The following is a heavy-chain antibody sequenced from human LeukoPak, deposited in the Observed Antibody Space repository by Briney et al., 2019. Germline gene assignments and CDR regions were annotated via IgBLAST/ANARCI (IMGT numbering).Heavy chain of an antibody. Sequence: GGSLRLSCAASGFTFSSYAMHWVRQAPGKGLEWVANIKRDGSEKYYVDSVKGRFTISRDNAKNSLYLQMNSLRAEDTAVYYCARDRGVSYFDYWGQGTLVTVSS. D-gene: IGHD6-13*01. CDR2: IKRDGSEK. J-gene: IGHJ4*02. V-gene: IGHV3-7*01. CDR1: GFTFSSYA. CDR3: ARDRGVSYFDY.